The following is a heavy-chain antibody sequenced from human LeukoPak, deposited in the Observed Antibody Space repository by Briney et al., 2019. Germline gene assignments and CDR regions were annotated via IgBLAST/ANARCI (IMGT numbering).Heavy chain of an antibody. CDR1: VYTFTTYY. V-gene: IGHV1-46*01. CDR3: ARGSGRGYDDRGFDY. D-gene: IGHD5-12*01. J-gene: IGHJ4*02. CDR2: INPSGGRT. Sequence: ASVKVSCKASVYTFTTYYLHWVRQAPGQGLDWMGVINPSGGRTLYAQKFQGRVSMTRDTSTSTVFMELTSLRSEDTATYYCARGSGRGYDDRGFDYWGQGALVTVSS.